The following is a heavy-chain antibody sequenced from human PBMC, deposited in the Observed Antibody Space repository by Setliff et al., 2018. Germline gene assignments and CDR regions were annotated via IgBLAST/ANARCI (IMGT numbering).Heavy chain of an antibody. CDR3: AGDPPGPHLVYTY. CDR1: GVTFSSYW. J-gene: IGHJ4*02. V-gene: IGHV3-23*01. CDR2: ISGSGGST. Sequence: AGTLTLSCAASGVTFSSYWMSWVRQAPGKGLEWVSAISGSGGSTDYAASVKGRFTISRDNSKNTLYLQMYGLIAEDTAIYYCAGDPPGPHLVYTYWGQGALVTVSS. D-gene: IGHD3-16*01.